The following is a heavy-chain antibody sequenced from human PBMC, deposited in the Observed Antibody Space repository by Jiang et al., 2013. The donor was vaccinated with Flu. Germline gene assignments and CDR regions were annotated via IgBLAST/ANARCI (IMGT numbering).Heavy chain of an antibody. CDR3: ARDLPVTTYTHAFDI. Sequence: RSLRLSCAASGFTFSSYAMHWVRQAPGKGLEWVAVISYDGSNKYYADSVKGRFTISRDNSKNTLYLQMNSLRAEDTAVYYCARDLPVTTYTHAFDIWGQGTMVTVSS. CDR1: GFTFSSYA. D-gene: IGHD4-17*01. CDR2: ISYDGSNK. V-gene: IGHV3-30*04. J-gene: IGHJ3*02.